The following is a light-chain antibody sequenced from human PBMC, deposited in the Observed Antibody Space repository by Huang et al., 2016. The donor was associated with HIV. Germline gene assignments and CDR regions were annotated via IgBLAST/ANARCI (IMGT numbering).Light chain of an antibody. V-gene: IGKV1-39*01. CDR1: QPINTY. CDR3: QQSYSMPIT. CDR2: DSS. J-gene: IGKJ5*01. Sequence: DIQVTQSPSSLSASVGDRVTITCRASQPINTYLNWYQHKPGKAPKLLIYDSSTLQRGVPSRFSGSGSGTDFTLTISSLQPEDFATYYCQQSYSMPITFGLGTRLEI.